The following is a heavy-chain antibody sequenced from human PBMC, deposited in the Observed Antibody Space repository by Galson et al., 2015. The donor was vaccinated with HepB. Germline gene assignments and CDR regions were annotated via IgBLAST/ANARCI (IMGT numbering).Heavy chain of an antibody. Sequence: SLRLSCAASGITFSSYAMSWVRQAPGKGLEWVGYIRSEPHGGTAELAASLKGRFTISRDNFKSVAYLQMNSLKTEDTAVYWCTRVGGPYQDFDFWGQGTLVTVSS. CDR1: GITFSSYA. CDR3: TRVGGPYQDFDF. J-gene: IGHJ4*02. CDR2: IRSEPHGGTA. V-gene: IGHV3-49*04. D-gene: IGHD2-15*01.